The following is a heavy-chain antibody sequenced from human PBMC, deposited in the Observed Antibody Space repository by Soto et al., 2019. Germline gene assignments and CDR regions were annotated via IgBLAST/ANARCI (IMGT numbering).Heavy chain of an antibody. Sequence: ASVKVSCKASGYTFTGYCMHWVRQAPGQGLEWMGWINPNSGGTNYAQKFQGWVTMTRDTSISTAYMELSRLRSDDTAVYYCARESYYGSGSYPLYDYWGQGTLVTVSS. CDR3: ARESYYGSGSYPLYDY. J-gene: IGHJ4*02. D-gene: IGHD3-10*01. V-gene: IGHV1-2*04. CDR2: INPNSGGT. CDR1: GYTFTGYC.